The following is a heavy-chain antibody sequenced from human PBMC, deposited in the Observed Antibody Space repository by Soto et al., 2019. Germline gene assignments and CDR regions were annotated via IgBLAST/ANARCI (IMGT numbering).Heavy chain of an antibody. V-gene: IGHV3-48*01. CDR2: ISSSSSTK. CDR3: ARVDSGYDFAFDI. D-gene: IGHD5-12*01. J-gene: IGHJ3*02. CDR1: GFTFSSYS. Sequence: PGGSLRLSCAASGFTFSSYSMNWVRQAPGKGLEWVSYISSSSSTKYYADTVKGRFTISRDNAKNSLYLQMNSLRAEDTAVYYCARVDSGYDFAFDIWGQGTMVTVSS.